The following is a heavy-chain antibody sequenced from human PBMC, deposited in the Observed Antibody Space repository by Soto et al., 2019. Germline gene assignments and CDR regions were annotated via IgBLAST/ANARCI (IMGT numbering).Heavy chain of an antibody. CDR1: GFTFSSYT. D-gene: IGHD2-15*01. J-gene: IGHJ5*02. CDR2: ISSSRTYI. Sequence: EVQLVESGGGLVEPGGSLRLSCAVSGFTFSSYTMNWVRQAPGKGLEWVSSISSSRTYIYYADSVKGRFTISRDNAKNSLYLQMINLRAEDTAVYYCARGLGYCSGGSCYDWFDPWGQGTLVTVSS. CDR3: ARGLGYCSGGSCYDWFDP. V-gene: IGHV3-21*01.